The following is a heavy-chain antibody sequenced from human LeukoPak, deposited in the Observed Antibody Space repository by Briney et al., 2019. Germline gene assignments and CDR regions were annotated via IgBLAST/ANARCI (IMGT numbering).Heavy chain of an antibody. CDR2: IYYSGST. V-gene: IGHV4-61*01. D-gene: IGHD6-13*01. CDR1: GGSVSSGSYY. Sequence: SETLSLTCTVSGGSVSSGSYYWSWIRQPPGKGLEWIGYIYYSGSTNYNPSLKSRVTISVHTSKNQFSLKLSSVTAADTAMYYCAAFTTSSWLTADFDYWGQGTVVTVSS. CDR3: AAFTTSSWLTADFDY. J-gene: IGHJ4*02.